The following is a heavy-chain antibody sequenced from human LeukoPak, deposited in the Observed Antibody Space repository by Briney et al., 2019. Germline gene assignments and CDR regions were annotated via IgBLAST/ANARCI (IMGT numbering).Heavy chain of an antibody. D-gene: IGHD2-15*01. CDR3: ARADSRSRSIGY. V-gene: IGHV3-21*01. J-gene: IGHJ4*02. CDR1: GFTFSSYS. CDR2: ISSSSSYI. Sequence: GGSLRLSCAASGFTFSSYSVNWVRQAPGKGLEWVSSISSSSSYIYYADSVKGRFTISRDNAKNSLYLQMNSLRAEDTAVYYCARADSRSRSIGYWGQGTLVTVSS.